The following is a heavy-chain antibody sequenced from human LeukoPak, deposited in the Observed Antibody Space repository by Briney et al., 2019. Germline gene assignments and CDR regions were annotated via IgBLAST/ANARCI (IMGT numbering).Heavy chain of an antibody. V-gene: IGHV3-30-3*01. CDR3: ARTTTPHYYGSGSYALGY. CDR1: GFTFSTYA. J-gene: IGHJ4*02. Sequence: PLGSLRLSCAAPGFTFSTYAMHSVRQGPGKGLGWVAVISFVGSNKYYADSVKGRFTISRDNSKNTLYLQMSSLSAEDTAVYYCARTTTPHYYGSGSYALGYWGQGTLVTVPS. CDR2: ISFVGSNK. D-gene: IGHD3-10*01.